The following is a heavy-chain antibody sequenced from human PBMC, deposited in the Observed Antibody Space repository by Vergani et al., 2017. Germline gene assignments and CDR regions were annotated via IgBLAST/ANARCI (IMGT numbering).Heavy chain of an antibody. CDR3: AREFGAGTTRGDGWFDP. J-gene: IGHJ5*02. V-gene: IGHV1-2*02. CDR2: INPNSGGT. D-gene: IGHD1-1*01. CDR1: GYTFTGYY. Sequence: QVQLVQSGAEVKKPGASVKVSCKASGYTFTGYYMHWVRQAPGQGLEWMGWINPNSGGTNYAQKFQGRVTMTRDTSISTAYMELSRLRSDDTAVYYCAREFGAGTTRGDGWFDPWGQGTLVTVSS.